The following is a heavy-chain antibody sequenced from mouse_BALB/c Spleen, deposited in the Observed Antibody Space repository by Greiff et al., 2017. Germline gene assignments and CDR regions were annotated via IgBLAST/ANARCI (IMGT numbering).Heavy chain of an antibody. J-gene: IGHJ2*01. Sequence: QVQLKQSGAELVRPGSSVKISCKASGYAFSSYWMNWVKQRPGQGLEWIGQIYPGDGDTNYNGKFKGKATLTADKSSSTAYMQLSSLTSEDSAVYFCASRDGRDYFDYWGQGTTLTVSS. CDR1: GYAFSSYW. CDR2: IYPGDGDT. D-gene: IGHD3-3*01. V-gene: IGHV1-80*01. CDR3: ASRDGRDYFDY.